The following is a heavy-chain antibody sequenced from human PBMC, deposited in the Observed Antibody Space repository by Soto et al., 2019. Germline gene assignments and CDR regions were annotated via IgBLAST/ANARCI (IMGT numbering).Heavy chain of an antibody. D-gene: IGHD3-3*01. CDR1: GGSISSSSYY. CDR2: IYYSGST. Sequence: QLQLQESGPGLVKPSETLSLTCTVSGGSISSSSYYWGWIRQPPGKGLEWIGSIYYSGSTYYNPSLKSRVTISVDTSKNQFSLKLSSVTAADTAVYYCARRKTLEWPPYYFDYWGQGTLVTVSS. J-gene: IGHJ4*02. CDR3: ARRKTLEWPPYYFDY. V-gene: IGHV4-39*01.